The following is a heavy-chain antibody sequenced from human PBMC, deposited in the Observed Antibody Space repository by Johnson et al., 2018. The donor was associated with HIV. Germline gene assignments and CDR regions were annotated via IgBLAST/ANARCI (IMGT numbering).Heavy chain of an antibody. J-gene: IGHJ3*02. V-gene: IGHV3-9*01. Sequence: VQLVESGGGLVQPGRSLRLSCAASGFTFDDYAMHWVRQAPGKGLEWVSGITWNSGSIGYADSVKGRFTISRDNAKNSLYLQMNSLRAEDTAVYYCARESVALVAFDIWGQGTMVTVSS. CDR1: GFTFDDYA. CDR2: ITWNSGSI. CDR3: ARESVALVAFDI. D-gene: IGHD6-13*01.